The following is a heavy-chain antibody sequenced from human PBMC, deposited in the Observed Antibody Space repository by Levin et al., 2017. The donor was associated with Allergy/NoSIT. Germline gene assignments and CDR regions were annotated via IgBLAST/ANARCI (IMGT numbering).Heavy chain of an antibody. J-gene: IGHJ5*02. CDR2: IYSGGET. D-gene: IGHD3-16*01. CDR3: ARWRVGARQTRHNWFDP. Sequence: SGGSLRLSCAASGFTVNTNYMSWVRQTPGKGLEWVSTIYSGGETYYADSVKGRFSISRDKSKNTLYLQMNSLRPEDSAMFYCARWRVGARQTRHNWFDPWGQGALVTVSS. V-gene: IGHV3-66*02. CDR1: GFTVNTNY.